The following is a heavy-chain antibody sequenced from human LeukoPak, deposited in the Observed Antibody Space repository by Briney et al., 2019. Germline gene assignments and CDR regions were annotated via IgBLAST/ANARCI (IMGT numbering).Heavy chain of an antibody. J-gene: IGHJ3*01. V-gene: IGHV1-69*05. D-gene: IGHD5-12*01. CDR1: GGTFISYP. CDR3: ARDYPTVGVATISEDPFDL. Sequence: GASVKVSCKASGGTFISYPISWVRQAPGQGLDWMGRMVPIFGTANYAQKLQGRVTITTDESTSTAYLELSSLRSENRPVYYCARDYPTVGVATISEDPFDLWGQGTMVTVSS. CDR2: MVPIFGTA.